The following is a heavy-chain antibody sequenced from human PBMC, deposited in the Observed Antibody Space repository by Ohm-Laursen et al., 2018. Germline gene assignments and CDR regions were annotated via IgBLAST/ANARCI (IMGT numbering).Heavy chain of an antibody. CDR2: IGVGGDGI. J-gene: IGHJ4*02. CDR1: GFTLSNYA. CDR3: AKDIREDYSNIGDPFDY. D-gene: IGHD4-11*01. Sequence: GSLRLSCAASGFTLSNYAISWVRQAPGKGLEWVSRIGVGGDGIVHADSVRGRFTISSDNSKNTVYPQMNSLRAEDTAVYYCAKDIREDYSNIGDPFDYWGQGILVTVSS. V-gene: IGHV3-23*01.